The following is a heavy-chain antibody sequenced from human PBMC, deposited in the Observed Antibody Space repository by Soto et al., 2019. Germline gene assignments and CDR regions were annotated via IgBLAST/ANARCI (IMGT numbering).Heavy chain of an antibody. Sequence: GASVKVSCKDSGYTLTSYDINWVRQANGQGLEWMGWMNPNSGNTGYAQKFQGRVTMTRNTSISTAYMELSSLRSEDTAVYYCARTRAEYIVVVVAADEAFEIWGQGTMVTVSS. J-gene: IGHJ3*02. CDR2: MNPNSGNT. V-gene: IGHV1-8*01. D-gene: IGHD2-15*01. CDR3: ARTRAEYIVVVVAADEAFEI. CDR1: GYTLTSYD.